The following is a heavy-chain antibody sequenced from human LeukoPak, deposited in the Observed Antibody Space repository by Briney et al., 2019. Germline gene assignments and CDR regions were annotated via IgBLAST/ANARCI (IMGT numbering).Heavy chain of an antibody. V-gene: IGHV3-21*01. CDR1: GFTFSSYS. CDR2: ISSGTTYI. Sequence: PGGSLRLSCAASGFTFSSYSMNWVRQAPGKGLEWVSSISSGTTYIYYADSVKGRFTMSRDNAKNSLYLQMNSLRAEDTAVYYCARDRSQGLDSSGYYPDAFDIWGQGTVVTVSS. D-gene: IGHD3-22*01. CDR3: ARDRSQGLDSSGYYPDAFDI. J-gene: IGHJ3*02.